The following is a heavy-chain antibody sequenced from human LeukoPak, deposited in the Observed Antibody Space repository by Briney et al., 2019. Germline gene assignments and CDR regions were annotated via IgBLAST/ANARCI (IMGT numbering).Heavy chain of an antibody. J-gene: IGHJ5*02. Sequence: SETLSLTCTVSGGSISSSSYYRGWIRQPPGKGLEWIGSIYYSGSTYYNPSLKSRVTISVDTSKNQFSLKLSSVTAADTAVYYCARGEPFDPWGQGTLVTVSS. CDR2: IYYSGST. V-gene: IGHV4-39*01. D-gene: IGHD1-14*01. CDR1: GGSISSSSYY. CDR3: ARGEPFDP.